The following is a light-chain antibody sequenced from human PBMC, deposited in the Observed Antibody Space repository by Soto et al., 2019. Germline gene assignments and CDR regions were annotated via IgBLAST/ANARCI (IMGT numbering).Light chain of an antibody. J-gene: IGKJ1*01. Sequence: EIVLTQSPGTLSLSPGERATLSCRTSQSVSSYLAWYQQKPGQAPRLLIYDASNRASGIPARFSGSGSGTDSTLAISSLEPEDFAVYYCQQRSNWPVTFGQGTRVEIK. V-gene: IGKV3-11*01. CDR1: QSVSSY. CDR2: DAS. CDR3: QQRSNWPVT.